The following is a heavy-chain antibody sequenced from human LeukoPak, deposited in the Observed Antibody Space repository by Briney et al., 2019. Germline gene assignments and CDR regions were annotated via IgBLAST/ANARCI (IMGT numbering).Heavy chain of an antibody. CDR2: INWNGGST. CDR1: GFTFDDYG. J-gene: IGHJ4*02. CDR3: ASFYYYDSSGYPFGMDY. V-gene: IGHV3-20*04. Sequence: PGGSLRLSCAASGFTFDDYGMSWVRQAPGKGLEWVSGINWNGGSTGYADSVKGRFTISRDNAKNSLYLQMNSLRAEDTALYYCASFYYYDSSGYPFGMDYWGQGTLVTVSS. D-gene: IGHD3-22*01.